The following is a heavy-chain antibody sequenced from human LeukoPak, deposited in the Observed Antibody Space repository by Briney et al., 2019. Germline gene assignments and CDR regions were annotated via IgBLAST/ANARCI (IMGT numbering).Heavy chain of an antibody. CDR2: IYYSGST. J-gene: IGHJ4*02. D-gene: IGHD3-22*01. CDR1: GGSISSSSYY. CDR3: ATPLDYDSSGYYKN. Sequence: PSETLSLTCTVSGGSISSSSYYWGWIRQPPGKELEWIGSIYYSGSTYYNPSLKSRVTISVDTSKNQFSLKLSSVTAADTAVYYCATPLDYDSSGYYKNWGQGTLVTVSS. V-gene: IGHV4-39*01.